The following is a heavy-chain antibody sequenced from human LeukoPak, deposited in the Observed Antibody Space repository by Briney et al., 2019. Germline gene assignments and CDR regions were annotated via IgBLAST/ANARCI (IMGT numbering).Heavy chain of an antibody. CDR2: ISSSSSTI. CDR3: ARDESSSWYYYGMDV. CDR1: GFTFSSYS. V-gene: IGHV3-48*01. J-gene: IGHJ6*02. D-gene: IGHD6-13*01. Sequence: GGSLRLSCAASGFTFSSYSMNWVRQAPGEGLEWVSYISSSSSTIYYADSVKGRFTISRDNAKNSLYLQMNSLRAEDTAVYYCARDESSSWYYYGMDVWGQGTTVTVSS.